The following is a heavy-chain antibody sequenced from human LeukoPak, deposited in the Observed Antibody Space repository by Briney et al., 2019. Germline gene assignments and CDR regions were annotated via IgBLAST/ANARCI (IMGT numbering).Heavy chain of an antibody. V-gene: IGHV3-23*01. CDR3: AKALSYYYDSSGYYESPSYYFDY. D-gene: IGHD3-22*01. Sequence: PGGSLRLSCAASGFTFSSYAMSWVRQAPGKGLERVSAISGSGGSTYYADSVKGRFTISRDNSKNTLYLQMSSLRAEDTAVYYCAKALSYYYDSSGYYESPSYYFDYWGQGTLVTVSS. J-gene: IGHJ4*02. CDR2: ISGSGGST. CDR1: GFTFSSYA.